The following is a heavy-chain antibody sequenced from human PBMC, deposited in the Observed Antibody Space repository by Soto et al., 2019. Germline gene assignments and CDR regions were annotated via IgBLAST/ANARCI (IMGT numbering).Heavy chain of an antibody. CDR3: ARDLFTTVKWLDP. J-gene: IGHJ5*02. Sequence: PGGSLRLSCAASGFTFSDYYMSWIRQAPGKGLEWVSYISSSSSYTNYADSVKGRFTISRDNAKNSLYLQMNSLRAEDTAVYYCARDLFTTVKWLDPCGQGPLVTVSS. CDR2: ISSSSSYT. V-gene: IGHV3-11*06. CDR1: GFTFSDYY. D-gene: IGHD4-4*01.